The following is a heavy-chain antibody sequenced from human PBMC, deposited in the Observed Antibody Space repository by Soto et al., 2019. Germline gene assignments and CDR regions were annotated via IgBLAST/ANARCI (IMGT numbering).Heavy chain of an antibody. V-gene: IGHV1-18*01. CDR3: AREGVRPYTSSGMEV. J-gene: IGHJ6*02. CDR2: ISGYNGDT. Sequence: QVHLVQSGAEVKKPGASVKVSCKASGYSFTTYGISWVRQAPGQGLEWMGWISGYNGDTNYAQNFQARVTMTTDKSTSTAYRELRSLRSDDTAAYYFAREGVRPYTSSGMEVGGQGTRSPSP. CDR1: GYSFTTYG. D-gene: IGHD2-21*01.